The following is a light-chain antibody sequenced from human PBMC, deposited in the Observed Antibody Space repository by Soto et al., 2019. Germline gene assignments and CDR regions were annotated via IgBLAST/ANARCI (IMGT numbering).Light chain of an antibody. V-gene: IGLV1-40*01. CDR3: QSYDSRLSGSVL. CDR2: GTT. Sequence: QSVLTQPPSVSGAPGQRITISCTGNTSNIGAAYAVHWYKQLPGTVPKLLIYGTTNRPSGVPDRFSGSRSGSSASLAITGLQAEEEADYFCQSYDSRLSGSVLFGGGTKVTVL. CDR1: TSNIGAAYA. J-gene: IGLJ3*02.